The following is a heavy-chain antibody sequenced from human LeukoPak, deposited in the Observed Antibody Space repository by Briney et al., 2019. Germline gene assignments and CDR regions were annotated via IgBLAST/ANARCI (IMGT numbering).Heavy chain of an antibody. J-gene: IGHJ4*02. Sequence: GGSLRLSCAGSEFTFSSYSMNWVRQAPGKGLEWVSSISGRSDDIYYADSVKGRFTISRDNSKNSLYLQMKRLRAEDTAIYYCATYRQLRLPFESWGQGTLVTVSS. CDR1: EFTFSSYS. CDR3: ATYRQLRLPFES. CDR2: ISGRSDDI. D-gene: IGHD5-12*01. V-gene: IGHV3-21*04.